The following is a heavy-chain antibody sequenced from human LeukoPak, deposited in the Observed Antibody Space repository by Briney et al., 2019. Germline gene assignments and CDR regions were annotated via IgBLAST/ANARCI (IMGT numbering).Heavy chain of an antibody. Sequence: PGGSLRLSCAASGFTFSSYSMTWVRQAPGKGLEWVSSISSSSSYIYYADSVKGRFTISRDNAKNSLYLQMNSLRAEDTAVYYCAREGSRYSSGGDFDYWGQGTLVTVSS. CDR3: AREGSRYSSGGDFDY. CDR2: ISSSSSYI. V-gene: IGHV3-21*01. J-gene: IGHJ4*02. CDR1: GFTFSSYS. D-gene: IGHD6-19*01.